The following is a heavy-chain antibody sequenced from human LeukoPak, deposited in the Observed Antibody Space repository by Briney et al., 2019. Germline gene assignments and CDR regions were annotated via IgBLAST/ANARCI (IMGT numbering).Heavy chain of an antibody. J-gene: IGHJ4*02. CDR2: IRYDGSNK. Sequence: GGSLRLSCAASGFTFSSYGMHWVRQAPGKGLEWVAFIRYDGSNKYYVDSVKGRFTISRDNSKNTLYLQINSLRAENTAVYYCAKGFSGGILTGYPDYWGQGTLVTVSS. CDR3: AKGFSGGILTGYPDY. CDR1: GFTFSSYG. V-gene: IGHV3-30*02. D-gene: IGHD3-9*01.